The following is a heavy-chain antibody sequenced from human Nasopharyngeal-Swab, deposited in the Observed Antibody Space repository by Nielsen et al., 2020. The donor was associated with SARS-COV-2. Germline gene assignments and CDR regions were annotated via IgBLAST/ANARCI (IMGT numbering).Heavy chain of an antibody. V-gene: IGHV3-30*02. CDR3: ATDAPGSGFALDT. Sequence: GGSLRLPCAASGFTFSTYAMHWVRQAPGKGLEWVTFIWYDGSNKEYADAVKGRFTISRDNSKNTVFLQMNSLRVEDTAVYYCATDAPGSGFALDTWGQGTMVTVLS. CDR2: IWYDGSNK. CDR1: GFTFSTYA. D-gene: IGHD3-22*01. J-gene: IGHJ3*02.